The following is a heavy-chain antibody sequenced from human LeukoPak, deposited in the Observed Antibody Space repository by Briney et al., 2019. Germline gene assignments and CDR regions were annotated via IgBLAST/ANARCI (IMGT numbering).Heavy chain of an antibody. Sequence: GGSLRLSCAASGFTFSSYAMSWVRQAPGKGLGWVSAISGSGGSTYYADSVKGRFTISRDNSKSTLYLQMNSLRAEDTAVYYCAKDRGITMIVVRSWGQGTLVTVSS. D-gene: IGHD3-22*01. CDR3: AKDRGITMIVVRS. CDR2: ISGSGGST. J-gene: IGHJ5*02. CDR1: GFTFSSYA. V-gene: IGHV3-23*01.